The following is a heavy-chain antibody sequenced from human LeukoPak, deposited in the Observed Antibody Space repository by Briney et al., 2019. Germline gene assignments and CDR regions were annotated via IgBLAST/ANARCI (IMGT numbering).Heavy chain of an antibody. CDR2: ISSSSSYI. Sequence: GGSLRLSCAASGFTFSSYSMNWVRQAPGKGLEWVSSISSSSSYIYYADSVKGRFTISRDSAKNSLYLQMNSLRAEDTAVYYCARTTYSSGWYYYWGQGTLVTVSS. D-gene: IGHD6-19*01. CDR3: ARTTYSSGWYYY. CDR1: GFTFSSYS. V-gene: IGHV3-21*01. J-gene: IGHJ4*02.